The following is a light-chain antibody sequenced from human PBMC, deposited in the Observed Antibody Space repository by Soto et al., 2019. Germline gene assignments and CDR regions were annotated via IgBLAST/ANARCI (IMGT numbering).Light chain of an antibody. CDR1: HSIIDT. V-gene: IGKV3-15*01. Sequence: EIVMTQSPATLSVSPGGRATLSCRASHSIIDTLAWYQQKPGQAPRLLIHGASTRAPGFPARFSGSGSGTDFTLTISSLQSEDFAVYYCQQYDNWPWTFGQGTKVDIK. CDR2: GAS. CDR3: QQYDNWPWT. J-gene: IGKJ1*01.